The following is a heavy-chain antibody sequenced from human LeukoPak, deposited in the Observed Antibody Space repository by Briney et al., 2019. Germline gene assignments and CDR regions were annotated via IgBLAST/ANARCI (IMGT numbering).Heavy chain of an antibody. CDR3: ARLQRYCSGGSCRDY. CDR1: GYTFTGYY. Sequence: ASVKVSCKASGYTFTGYYMHWVRQAPGQGLEWMGWINPNSGGTNYAQKFQGRVTITRNTSISTAYMELSSLRSEDTAVYYCARLQRYCSGGSCRDYWGQGTLVTVSS. J-gene: IGHJ4*02. D-gene: IGHD2-15*01. CDR2: INPNSGGT. V-gene: IGHV1-2*02.